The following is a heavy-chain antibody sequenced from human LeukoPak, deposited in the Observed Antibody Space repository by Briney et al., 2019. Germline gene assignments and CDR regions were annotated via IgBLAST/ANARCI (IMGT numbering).Heavy chain of an antibody. Sequence: GGSLRLSCAASGFTFSSNYMSWVRQAPGKGLEWVSVIYSGGSTYYSDSVMGRFTIFRDNSKNTLYLQMNSLRAEDTAVYYCAGDPTRYCSGGSCYPNWGQGTLVTVSS. CDR2: IYSGGST. D-gene: IGHD2-15*01. J-gene: IGHJ4*02. CDR3: AGDPTRYCSGGSCYPN. CDR1: GFTFSSNY. V-gene: IGHV3-53*01.